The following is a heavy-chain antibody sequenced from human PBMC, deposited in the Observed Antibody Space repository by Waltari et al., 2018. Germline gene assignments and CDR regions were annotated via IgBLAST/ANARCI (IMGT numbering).Heavy chain of an antibody. V-gene: IGHV3-72*01. Sequence: EVELVESGGGLVQPGGSLRLSCAVSGFTFREYDIGWVRQAPEKGLDGVGRSRRKAYSFATEYAASVRGRFTISRDDSENSVSLQMNGLISEDTAVYFCARDLDGDSNLDYWGQGTQVTVSS. CDR3: ARDLDGDSNLDY. CDR2: SRRKAYSFAT. CDR1: GFTFREYD. D-gene: IGHD2-21*02. J-gene: IGHJ4*02.